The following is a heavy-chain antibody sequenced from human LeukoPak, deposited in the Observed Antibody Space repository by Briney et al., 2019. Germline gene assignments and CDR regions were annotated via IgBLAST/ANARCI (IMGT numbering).Heavy chain of an antibody. Sequence: SQTLSHTCSVSGHSINNGLYYWTWIRQHPQKGLQWLGYVYNRGTTYYNPSLESRLTMSLDTSQNVFSLRLTSVTAADTAVSYCARSIRGGYNALANWGQGTRVTVSS. CDR1: GHSINNGLYY. CDR3: ARSIRGGYNALAN. J-gene: IGHJ4*02. V-gene: IGHV4-31*03. D-gene: IGHD3-10*01. CDR2: VYNRGTT.